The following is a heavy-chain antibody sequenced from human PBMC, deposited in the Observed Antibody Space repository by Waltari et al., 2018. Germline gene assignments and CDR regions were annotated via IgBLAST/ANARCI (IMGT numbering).Heavy chain of an antibody. D-gene: IGHD3-16*02. V-gene: IGHV1-18*01. Sequence: QVQLVQSGPEVKKPGASVKVSCKASGYTLTSYSINWVRQAPGEGLEWMGWISGYNDDTNYAQKFQGRVTMTTDTSTSTVYMELRSLRSDDTAVYYCARGLRFYDYIWGSYRYGWFDPWGQGTPVTVSS. CDR3: ARGLRFYDYIWGSYRYGWFDP. CDR1: GYTLTSYS. CDR2: ISGYNDDT. J-gene: IGHJ5*02.